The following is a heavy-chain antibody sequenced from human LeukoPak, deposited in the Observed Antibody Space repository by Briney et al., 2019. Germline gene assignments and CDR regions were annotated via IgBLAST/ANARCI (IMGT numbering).Heavy chain of an antibody. D-gene: IGHD2-2*02. CDR1: GYTFTSYG. CDR3: ARHRTPDADCSSTSCYRSGAGRWFDP. CDR2: ISAYNGNT. V-gene: IGHV1-18*04. J-gene: IGHJ5*02. Sequence: ASVKVSCKASGYTFTSYGISWVRQAPGQGLEWMGWISAYNGNTKYAQKLQGRVTMTTDTSTSTAYMELRSLRSDATAVYYCARHRTPDADCSSTSCYRSGAGRWFDPWGQGTLVTVSS.